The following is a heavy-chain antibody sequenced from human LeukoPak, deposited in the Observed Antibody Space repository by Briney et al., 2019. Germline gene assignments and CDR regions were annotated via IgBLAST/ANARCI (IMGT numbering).Heavy chain of an antibody. J-gene: IGHJ4*02. Sequence: GGCLRLSCAASGFTFNNYGMHWVRQAPGKGVEWVAFIHYDGSNKYYADSLKGRFTISRDNSKNILYLQMSSLSPEDTAVYYCASGVRGAPDFDYWGQGTLVTVSS. CDR1: GFTFNNYG. D-gene: IGHD3-10*01. CDR3: ASGVRGAPDFDY. CDR2: IHYDGSNK. V-gene: IGHV3-30*02.